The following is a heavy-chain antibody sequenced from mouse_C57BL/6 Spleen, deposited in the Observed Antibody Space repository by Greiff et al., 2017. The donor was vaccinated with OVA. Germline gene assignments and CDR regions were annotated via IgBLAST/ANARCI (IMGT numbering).Heavy chain of an antibody. CDR2: INPYNGGT. J-gene: IGHJ1*03. V-gene: IGHV1-19*01. D-gene: IGHD1-1*01. CDR1: GYTFTDYY. CDR3: ARHTTVVATGYFDV. Sequence: EVQLQQSGPVLVKPGASVKMSCKASGYTFTDYYMNWVKQSHGKSLEWIGVINPYNGGTSYNQKFKGKATLTVDKSSSTAYMELNSLTSEDPAVYYCARHTTVVATGYFDVWGTGTTVTVSS.